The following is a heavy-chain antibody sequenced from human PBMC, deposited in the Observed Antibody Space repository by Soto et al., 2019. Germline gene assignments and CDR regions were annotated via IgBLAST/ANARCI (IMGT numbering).Heavy chain of an antibody. CDR2: ISYDVSNK. J-gene: IGHJ6*02. CDR1: GCTFSSYA. CDR3: ARDTGVDSSSWSRAKYYYGYGMDV. V-gene: IGHV3-30-3*01. D-gene: IGHD6-13*01. Sequence: WESLRLSCAASGCTFSSYAMHWFRQAPGKGQEWVAVISYDVSNKYYADPVKGLFTISRHNSKNTPYLQMNSLRAEDTAVYYCARDTGVDSSSWSRAKYYYGYGMDVWGQGTTVTVSS.